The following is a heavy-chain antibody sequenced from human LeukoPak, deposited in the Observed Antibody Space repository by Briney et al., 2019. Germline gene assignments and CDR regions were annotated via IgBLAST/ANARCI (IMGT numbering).Heavy chain of an antibody. Sequence: GGSLRLSCAASGFTFSNYYMAWVRQAPGKGLEWVANIKQDGSEKHYVDSVKGRFTISKDNAKDSLYLQMNSLRAEDTAVYYCARDFWYYYDSSGFDAFDVWGQGTMVTVSS. D-gene: IGHD3-22*01. J-gene: IGHJ3*01. CDR1: GFTFSNYY. CDR2: IKQDGSEK. V-gene: IGHV3-7*01. CDR3: ARDFWYYYDSSGFDAFDV.